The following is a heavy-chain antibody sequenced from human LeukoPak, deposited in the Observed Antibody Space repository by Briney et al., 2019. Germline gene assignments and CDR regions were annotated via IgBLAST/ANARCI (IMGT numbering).Heavy chain of an antibody. CDR1: GYTFTSYD. D-gene: IGHD3-10*01. CDR2: MNPNSGNT. CDR3: ARGLGSGSGSWIYYYYGMDV. Sequence: ASVKVSCKASGYTFTSYDINWVRQATGQGLEWMGWMNPNSGNTGYAQKFQGRVTMTRNTSISTAYMELSSLRSEDTAVYYCARGLGSGSGSWIYYYYGMDVWGQGTTVTVSS. V-gene: IGHV1-8*01. J-gene: IGHJ6*02.